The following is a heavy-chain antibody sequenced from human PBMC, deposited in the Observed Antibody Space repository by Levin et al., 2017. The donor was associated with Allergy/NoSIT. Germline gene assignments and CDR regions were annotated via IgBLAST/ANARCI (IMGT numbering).Heavy chain of an antibody. D-gene: IGHD2-15*01. V-gene: IGHV1-18*01. CDR3: ASVGCSGGSCTMYY. Sequence: ASVKVSCKASGYTFTSYGISWVRQAPGQGLEWMGWISAYNGNTNYAQKLQGRVTMTTDTSTSTAYMELRSLRSDDTAVYYCASVGCSGGSCTMYYWGQGTLVTVSS. CDR2: ISAYNGNT. J-gene: IGHJ4*02. CDR1: GYTFTSYG.